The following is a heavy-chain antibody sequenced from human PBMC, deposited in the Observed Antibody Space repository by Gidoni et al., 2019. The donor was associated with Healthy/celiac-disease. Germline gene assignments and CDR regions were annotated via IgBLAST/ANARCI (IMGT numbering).Heavy chain of an antibody. D-gene: IGHD1-1*01. Sequence: EVHLVESGGGLVKPGGPLRLSCPASGFTFSNALMSGVRQAPGKGLEWVGSIKSKTDGGTTDYAAPVKGRFTISRDDSKNTLYLQMNSLKTEDTAVYYCTTAAGTANYYYYYGMDVWGQGTTVTVSS. CDR1: GFTFSNAL. CDR2: IKSKTDGGTT. V-gene: IGHV3-15*01. J-gene: IGHJ6*02. CDR3: TTAAGTANYYYYYGMDV.